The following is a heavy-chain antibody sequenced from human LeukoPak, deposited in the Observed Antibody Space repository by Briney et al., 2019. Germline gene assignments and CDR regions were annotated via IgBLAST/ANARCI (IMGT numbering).Heavy chain of an antibody. Sequence: PGGFLRLPCAASGFTFSSYAMHWVRQAPGKGLEWVAVISYDGSNKYYADSVKGRFTISRDNSKNTLYLQMNSLRAEDTAVYYCASSTSCYECYYYYGMDVWGQGTTVTVSS. CDR3: ASSTSCYECYYYYGMDV. CDR2: ISYDGSNK. CDR1: GFTFSSYA. J-gene: IGHJ6*02. D-gene: IGHD2-2*01. V-gene: IGHV3-30-3*01.